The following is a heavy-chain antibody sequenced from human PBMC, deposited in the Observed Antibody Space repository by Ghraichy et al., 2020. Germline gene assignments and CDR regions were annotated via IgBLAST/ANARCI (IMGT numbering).Heavy chain of an antibody. Sequence: SETLSLTCTVSGGSISSYYWSWIRQPPGKGLEWIGYIYYSGSTNYNPSLKSRVTISVDTSKNQFSLKLSSVTAADTAVYYCARDLLHSYGYLDYWGQGTLVTVSS. D-gene: IGHD5-18*01. J-gene: IGHJ4*02. V-gene: IGHV4-59*01. CDR2: IYYSGST. CDR1: GGSISSYY. CDR3: ARDLLHSYGYLDY.